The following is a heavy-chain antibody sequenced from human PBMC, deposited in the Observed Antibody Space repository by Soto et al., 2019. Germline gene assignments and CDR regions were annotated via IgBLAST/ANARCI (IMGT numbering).Heavy chain of an antibody. D-gene: IGHD3-22*01. CDR3: AKIHSSGSPDYYYHGMDV. CDR2: ISGSGGST. V-gene: IGHV3-23*01. CDR1: GFTFTSYA. J-gene: IGHJ6*02. Sequence: PGGSLRLSCAASGFTFTSYAMSWVRQAPGKGLEWVSGISGSGGSTYYADSVKGRFTISRDNSKNTLYLQMNSLRAEDTAVYYCAKIHSSGSPDYYYHGMDVWGQGTTVTVSS.